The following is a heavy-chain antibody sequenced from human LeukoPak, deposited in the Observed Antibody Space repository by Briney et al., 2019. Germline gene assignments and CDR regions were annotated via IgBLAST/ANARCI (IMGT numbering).Heavy chain of an antibody. Sequence: PSETLSLTCNVSGGSFTGHYWSWVRRSPEKGLEWIGQIYHTGSTHYNPSLRSRFAISVDTSKNKFFLNVKSVTAADTAVYYCAREGRWGMKYYFDFWGQGTLVIVSS. V-gene: IGHV4-59*11. J-gene: IGHJ4*02. CDR3: AREGRWGMKYYFDF. CDR2: IYHTGST. D-gene: IGHD4-23*01. CDR1: GGSFTGHY.